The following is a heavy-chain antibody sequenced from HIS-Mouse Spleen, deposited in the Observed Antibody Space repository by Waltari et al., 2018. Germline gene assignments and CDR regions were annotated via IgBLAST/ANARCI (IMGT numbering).Heavy chain of an antibody. Sequence: QLQLQESGPGLVKPSETLSLPCPVSGRSISSRSYYWGWIRQPPGKGLEWIGSIYYSGSTYYNPSLKSRVTISVDTSKNQLSLKLSSVTAADTAVYYCAREIPYSSSWYDWYFDLWGRGTLVTVSS. CDR1: GRSISSRSYY. D-gene: IGHD6-13*01. V-gene: IGHV4-39*07. CDR3: AREIPYSSSWYDWYFDL. CDR2: IYYSGST. J-gene: IGHJ2*01.